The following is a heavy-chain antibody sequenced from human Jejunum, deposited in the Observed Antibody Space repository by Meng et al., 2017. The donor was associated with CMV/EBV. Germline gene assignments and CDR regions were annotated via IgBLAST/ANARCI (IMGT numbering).Heavy chain of an antibody. J-gene: IGHJ4*02. D-gene: IGHD6-13*01. CDR3: ARDGHSGSGRYFDF. CDR2: ISSSSDYI. Sequence: VQLVEYGGGLVKPGGALILSCADFGFTFSSYSINWVRQAPGRGLEWVSSISSSSDYIFYADSVKGRFTISRDNAKNSLFLQMNSLRAEDTAVYYCARDGHSGSGRYFDFWGQGTMVTVSS. CDR1: GFTFSSYS. V-gene: IGHV3-21*01.